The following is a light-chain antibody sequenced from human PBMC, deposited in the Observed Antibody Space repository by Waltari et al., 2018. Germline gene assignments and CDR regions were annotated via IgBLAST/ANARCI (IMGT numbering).Light chain of an antibody. CDR3: QVSFHFPLT. CDR1: QDITIY. J-gene: IGKJ4*01. CDR2: DTS. Sequence: DIQMTQSPSSLAAYVGDRVTITCQASQDITIYLNWYQQKPGKAPKLLIYDTSKLETGVPSRFSGSGSGTHFTFTISSLQPEDIATYYCQVSFHFPLTFGGGTKLEIK. V-gene: IGKV1-33*01.